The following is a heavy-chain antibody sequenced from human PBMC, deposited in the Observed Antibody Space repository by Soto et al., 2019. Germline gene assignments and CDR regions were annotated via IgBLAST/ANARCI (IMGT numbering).Heavy chain of an antibody. D-gene: IGHD5-18*01. V-gene: IGHV3-23*01. CDR1: GFIFNNYA. CDR2: VTASGGGT. CDR3: AKALVPALTAKLGY. Sequence: GGSLRLSCAASGFIFNNYAMTWVRQAPGKGLEWVSTVTASGGGTFYANSVKGRFTISRDNSRNTLHLQMSSLRVEDTALYYCAKALVPALTAKLGYWGQGTLVTVSS. J-gene: IGHJ4*02.